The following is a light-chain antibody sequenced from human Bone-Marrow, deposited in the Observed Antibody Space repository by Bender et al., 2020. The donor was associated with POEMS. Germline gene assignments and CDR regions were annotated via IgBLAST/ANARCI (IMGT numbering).Light chain of an antibody. CDR1: ISDVGGYNY. Sequence: QSALTQPRSVSGSPGQSVTLSCTGTISDVGGYNYVSWYQQHPGKAPKLMIYDVNKRPSGVPDRFSGSKSGTSASLAITGLQAEDEGDYYCQSYDNSLGGWVFGGGTKLTVL. V-gene: IGLV2-11*01. J-gene: IGLJ3*02. CDR3: QSYDNSLGGWV. CDR2: DVN.